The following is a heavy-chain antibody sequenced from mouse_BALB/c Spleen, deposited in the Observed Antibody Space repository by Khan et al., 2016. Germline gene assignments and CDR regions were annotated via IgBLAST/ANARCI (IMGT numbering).Heavy chain of an antibody. V-gene: IGHV3-2*02. CDR2: ISYSGST. J-gene: IGHJ2*01. CDR3: ARTARIKY. CDR1: GYSITSGYG. Sequence: EVQLQESGPGLVKPSQSLSLTCTVTGYSITSGYGWNWIRQFPGNKLEWMGYISYSGSTNYNPLLKSRIPITRDTSKNQFFLQLNSVTTEDTATYYCARTARIKYWGQGTTLTVSS. D-gene: IGHD1-2*01.